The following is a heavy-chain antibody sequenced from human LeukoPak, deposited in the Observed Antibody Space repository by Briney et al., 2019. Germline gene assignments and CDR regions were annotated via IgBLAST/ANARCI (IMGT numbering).Heavy chain of an antibody. CDR2: IHKSAIT. CDR3: ARSLRVRGVPDYMDV. J-gene: IGHJ6*03. V-gene: IGHV3-53*01. CDR1: GFTVSSNY. Sequence: GGSLRLSCAASGFTVSSNYMTWVRQAPGKGLEWVSVIHKSAITYYADTVKGRFTISRDNSKNTLYLQMNSLRAEDTAVYYCARSLRVRGVPDYMDVWGKGTTVIISS. D-gene: IGHD3-10*01.